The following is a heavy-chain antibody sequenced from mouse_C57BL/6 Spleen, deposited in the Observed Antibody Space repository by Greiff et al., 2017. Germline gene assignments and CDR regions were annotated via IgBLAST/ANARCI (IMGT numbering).Heavy chain of an antibody. D-gene: IGHD1-1*01. V-gene: IGHV1-64*01. CDR1: GYTFTSYW. CDR3: ARSAGSSYYYAMDY. Sequence: QVQLQQPGAELVKPGASVKLSCKASGYTFTSYWMHWVKQRPGQGLEWIGMIHPNSGSTNYNEKFKSKATLTVAKSSSPAYMQLSSLPSEDSAVYYCARSAGSSYYYAMDYWGQGTSVTVSS. CDR2: IHPNSGST. J-gene: IGHJ4*01.